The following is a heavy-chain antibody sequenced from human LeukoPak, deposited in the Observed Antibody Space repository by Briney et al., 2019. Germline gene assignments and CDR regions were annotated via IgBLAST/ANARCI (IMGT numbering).Heavy chain of an antibody. J-gene: IGHJ3*01. CDR2: ISHDGNDQ. D-gene: IGHD2-2*01. Sequence: GGSLRLSCAASGFTFSIYEMHWVRQAPGKGLEWVAVISHDGNDQYYADSVKGRFTISRDNSKNALYLQMNSLRLEDTAVYYCARDRDCSRTSCFNAFDVWGQGTMAIVSS. CDR3: ARDRDCSRTSCFNAFDV. V-gene: IGHV3-30*04. CDR1: GFTFSIYE.